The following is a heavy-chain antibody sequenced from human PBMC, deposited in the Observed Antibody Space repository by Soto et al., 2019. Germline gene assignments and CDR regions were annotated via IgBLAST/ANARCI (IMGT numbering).Heavy chain of an antibody. CDR3: AKAFMITFGGVIRPFDY. J-gene: IGHJ4*02. CDR1: GFTFSSYA. CDR2: ISGSGGST. Sequence: GGSLRLSCAASGFTFSSYAMSWVRQAPGKGLEWVSAISGSGGSTYYADSVKGRFTISRDNSKNTLYLQMNSLRAEDTAVYYCAKAFMITFGGVIRPFDYWGQGTLVTVSS. D-gene: IGHD3-16*02. V-gene: IGHV3-23*01.